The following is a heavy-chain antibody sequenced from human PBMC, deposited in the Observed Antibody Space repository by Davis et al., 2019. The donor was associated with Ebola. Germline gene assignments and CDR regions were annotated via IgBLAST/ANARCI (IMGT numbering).Heavy chain of an antibody. V-gene: IGHV3-48*02. J-gene: IGHJ6*02. CDR1: GFTFSNYG. Sequence: GESLKISCAASGFTFSNYGMYWVRQAPGKGLEWLSYIGDIGNHISYADSVEGRFTISRDNGKNSLHLQMNSLRDEDTAVYFCARRILLDSRGGMDVWGQGTTVTVSS. D-gene: IGHD2/OR15-2a*01. CDR3: ARRILLDSRGGMDV. CDR2: IGDIGNHI.